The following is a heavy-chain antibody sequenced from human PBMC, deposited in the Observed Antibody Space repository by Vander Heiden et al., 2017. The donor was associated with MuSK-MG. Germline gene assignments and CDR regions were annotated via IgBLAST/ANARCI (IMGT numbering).Heavy chain of an antibody. J-gene: IGHJ2*01. CDR1: GFSLSNARMG. D-gene: IGHD6-19*01. CDR2: IFSKDEK. V-gene: IGHV2-26*01. Sequence: QVTLKESGPVLVKPTETLTLTCTVSGFSLSNARMGVSWIRQPPGKALEWLAHIFSKDEKSYSPSLKSRLTISKDTSKSQVVLTMTNMDPVDTATYYCARILGSSGWYEWWYFDLWGRGTLVTVSS. CDR3: ARILGSSGWYEWWYFDL.